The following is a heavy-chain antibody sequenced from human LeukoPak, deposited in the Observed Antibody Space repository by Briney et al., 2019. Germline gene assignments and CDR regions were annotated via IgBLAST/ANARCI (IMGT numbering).Heavy chain of an antibody. V-gene: IGHV3-53*01. Sequence: VGSLRLYCAASGFTGNSIYISWGRQATGQGLEWVSVIYTGGTTVYAGSVKGRFTISRDNSKNTLFLQMNSLRAEDTAVYYCARLPKTTYFDYWGQGTLVTVSS. CDR1: GFTGNSIY. J-gene: IGHJ4*02. CDR3: ARLPKTTYFDY. CDR2: IYTGGTT. D-gene: IGHD4-11*01.